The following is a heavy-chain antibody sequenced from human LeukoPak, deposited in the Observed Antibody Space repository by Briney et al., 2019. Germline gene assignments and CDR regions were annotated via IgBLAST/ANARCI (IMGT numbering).Heavy chain of an antibody. CDR3: ARGRDSGSFIIDY. CDR1: GFTFASYA. D-gene: IGHD3-10*01. CDR2: ISSDGTTE. Sequence: VGSLRLSCAGSGFTFASYAVHWVPQAPGRRREWVSFISSDGTTEHYRHSAKGRCTLSRDNFPNTVSLQMNSLGTEDTAVYDCARGRDSGSFIIDYWGQGTLVTVSS. J-gene: IGHJ4*02. V-gene: IGHV3-30-3*01.